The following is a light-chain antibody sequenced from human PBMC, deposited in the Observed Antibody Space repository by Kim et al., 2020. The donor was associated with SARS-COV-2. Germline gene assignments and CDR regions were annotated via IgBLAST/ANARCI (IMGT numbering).Light chain of an antibody. CDR2: GKN. Sequence: SSELTQDPAVSVALGQTVRITCQGDSLRSYYAIWYQQKPGQAPILVIYGKNNRPSGIPDRLSGYSSGNTASLTITGTQAGDEADYYCNSRDSNDNVVFGG. CDR3: NSRDSNDNVV. CDR1: SLRSYY. J-gene: IGLJ2*01. V-gene: IGLV3-19*01.